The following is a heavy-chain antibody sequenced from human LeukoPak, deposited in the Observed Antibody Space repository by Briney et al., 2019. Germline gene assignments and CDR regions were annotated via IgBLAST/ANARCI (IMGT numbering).Heavy chain of an antibody. CDR2: ISHDGSNY. CDR1: GITFSTYG. Sequence: GGSLRLSCADSGITFSTYGIHWVRQVPGKGLEWVAVISHDGSNYYYADSVKGRFTISRDNSKNTLYLQMNSLRTEDTAVYYRAKATGSSWYYFDDWGLGTLVTISS. D-gene: IGHD6-13*01. J-gene: IGHJ4*02. V-gene: IGHV3-30*18. CDR3: AKATGSSWYYFDD.